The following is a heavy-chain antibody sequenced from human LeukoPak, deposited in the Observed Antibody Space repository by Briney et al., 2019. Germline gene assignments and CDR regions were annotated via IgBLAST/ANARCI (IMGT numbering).Heavy chain of an antibody. CDR1: GYTFIVYY. Sequence: ASVRVSSKASGYTFIVYYIHWVRQAPGQGGEWMGWINPNSGGTNYAQKFQGRVTMTRDTSIGTAYMELNRLRSDDTAVYYCARGSYDSSDFEYFHHWGQGTLVTASS. CDR3: ARGSYDSSDFEYFHH. V-gene: IGHV1-2*02. D-gene: IGHD3-22*01. CDR2: INPNSGGT. J-gene: IGHJ1*01.